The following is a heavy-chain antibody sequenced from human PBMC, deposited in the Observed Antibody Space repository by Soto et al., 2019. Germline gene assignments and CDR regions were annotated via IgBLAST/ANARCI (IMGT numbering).Heavy chain of an antibody. D-gene: IGHD4-17*01. CDR1: GFTFNNCA. V-gene: IGHV3-23*01. Sequence: EVQLLESGGGLVQPGGSLRLSCAASGFTFNNCAMTWVRQAPGKGLEWVSSISYNGGSTYYADSVKGRFTVSRDNSKNTLFLRMNSLRAEDTAVYYCAKDRDYRDNGYYSDSWGQGTLVTVSS. CDR3: AKDRDYRDNGYYSDS. J-gene: IGHJ4*02. CDR2: ISYNGGST.